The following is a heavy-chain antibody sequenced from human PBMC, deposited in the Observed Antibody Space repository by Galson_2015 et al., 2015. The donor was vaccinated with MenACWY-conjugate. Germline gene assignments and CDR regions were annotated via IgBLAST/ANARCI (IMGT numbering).Heavy chain of an antibody. CDR3: ARVYSGSPVYGMDV. CDR1: GFTFSSYD. CDR2: ISYDGSNK. Sequence: SLRLSCAASGFTFSSYDMHWVRQAPGKGLDWVAVISYDGSNKYYADSVKGRFTISRDKNTLYLEMISLRGEDTAVYYCARVYSGSPVYGMDVWGQGTTVTVSS. V-gene: IGHV3-30*04. D-gene: IGHD1-26*01. J-gene: IGHJ6*02.